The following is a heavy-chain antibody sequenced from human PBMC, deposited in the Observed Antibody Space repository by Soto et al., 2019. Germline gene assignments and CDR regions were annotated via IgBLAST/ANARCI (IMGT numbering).Heavy chain of an antibody. V-gene: IGHV3-30*18. Sequence: QVQLVESGGGVVQPGRSLRLSCAASGFMFSSYGMHWVRQAPGKGLEWVAVISYDGRNKYYADSVKGRFTISRDNSKNTLYLQMNSLRAEDTAVYYCAKDHDSSGYYYYYYGMDVWGQGTTVTVSS. D-gene: IGHD3-22*01. CDR1: GFMFSSYG. CDR3: AKDHDSSGYYYYYYGMDV. J-gene: IGHJ6*02. CDR2: ISYDGRNK.